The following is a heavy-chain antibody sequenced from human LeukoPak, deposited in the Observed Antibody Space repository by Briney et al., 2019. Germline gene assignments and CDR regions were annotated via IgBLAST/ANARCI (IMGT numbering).Heavy chain of an antibody. CDR1: GFTFSSYG. CDR2: ISSSGSTI. Sequence: GGLLRLSCAASGFTFSSYGMHWVRQAPGNGLEWVSYISSSGSTIYYADSVKGRFTISRDNAKNSLYLQMNSLRAEDTAVYYCARDGEDNFWSGYSFDPWGQGTLVTVSS. J-gene: IGHJ5*02. V-gene: IGHV3-48*04. D-gene: IGHD3-3*01. CDR3: ARDGEDNFWSGYSFDP.